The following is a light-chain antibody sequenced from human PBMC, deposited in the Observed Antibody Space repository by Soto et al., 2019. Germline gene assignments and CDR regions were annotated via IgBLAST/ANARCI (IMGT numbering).Light chain of an antibody. CDR2: GAS. CDR1: QSVSSN. V-gene: IGKV3-15*01. J-gene: IGKJ1*01. CDR3: QQHNVWPAT. Sequence: EIVMTQSPATLSVSPGERATLSCRASQSVSSNLAWYQQKPGQAPRLLIYGASTRATGIPARFSGSGSGTEFTLTISSLQSEDFAVYYCQQHNVWPATFGQGTKVDIK.